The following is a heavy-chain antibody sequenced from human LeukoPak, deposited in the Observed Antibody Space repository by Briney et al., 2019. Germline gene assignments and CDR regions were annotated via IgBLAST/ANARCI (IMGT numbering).Heavy chain of an antibody. CDR2: ISGSGGST. CDR3: AKGREGSGSYPDPFDY. D-gene: IGHD1-26*01. Sequence: GGSLRLSCAASGFTFSSYAMSWVRQAPGKGLEWVSAISGSGGSTYYADSVKGRFTISRDNSKNTLYLQMNSLRAEDTAVYYCAKGREGSGSYPDPFDYWGQGTLVTVSS. V-gene: IGHV3-23*01. J-gene: IGHJ4*02. CDR1: GFTFSSYA.